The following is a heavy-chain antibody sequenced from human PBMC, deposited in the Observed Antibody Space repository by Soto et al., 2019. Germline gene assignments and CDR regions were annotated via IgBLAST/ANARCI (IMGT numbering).Heavy chain of an antibody. D-gene: IGHD3-3*01. Sequence: QLQLQESGPGLVKPSETLSLTCTVSGGSISSSSYYWGWIRQPPGKGLEWIGSIYYSGSTYYNPSLKSRVTISVDTSKDQFSLKLSSVTAADTAVYYCARHNIRDFWSGYYDKEIDVWGKGTTVTVSS. CDR1: GGSISSSSYY. J-gene: IGHJ6*04. CDR3: ARHNIRDFWSGYYDKEIDV. V-gene: IGHV4-39*01. CDR2: IYYSGST.